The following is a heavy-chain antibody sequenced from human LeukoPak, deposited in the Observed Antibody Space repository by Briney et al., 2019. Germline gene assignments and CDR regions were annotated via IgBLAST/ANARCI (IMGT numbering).Heavy chain of an antibody. CDR2: IKQDGSEK. V-gene: IGHV3-7*01. D-gene: IGHD3-22*01. J-gene: IGHJ4*02. CDR3: ARVKWYYDSSGYDY. Sequence: GGSLRLSCAASGFTFSSYWMSWVRQAPGKGLECVANIKQDGSEKYYVDSVKGRFTISRDNAKNSLYLQMNSLRAEDTAVCYCARVKWYYDSSGYDYWGQGTLVTVSS. CDR1: GFTFSSYW.